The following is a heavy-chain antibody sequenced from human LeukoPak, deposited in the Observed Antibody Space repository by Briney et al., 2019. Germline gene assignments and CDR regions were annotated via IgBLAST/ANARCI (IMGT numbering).Heavy chain of an antibody. CDR1: GYSFTSYW. V-gene: IGHV5-51*01. D-gene: IGHD2-21*02. Sequence: GESLKISCKGSGYSFTSYWIGWVRQMPGKSLEWMGIIYPGNSDTRYKPSFQGQVTISADKSTSTAYLQWSSLKASDTAMYYCARAGLTASLDWGQGTLVTVSS. CDR3: ARAGLTASLD. J-gene: IGHJ4*02. CDR2: IYPGNSDT.